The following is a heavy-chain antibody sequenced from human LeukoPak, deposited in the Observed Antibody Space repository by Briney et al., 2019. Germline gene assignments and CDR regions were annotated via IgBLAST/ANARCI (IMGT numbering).Heavy chain of an antibody. D-gene: IGHD3-22*01. J-gene: IGHJ5*02. Sequence: PSETLSLTCTVSGGSITSNFWSWIRQPPGKGLEWIGYICYSGSTNYNPSLNSRATISADTSKNQFSLKLTSVTTTDTAIYYCARLTYYQDSGGYYWFDPWGQGILVTVSS. CDR2: ICYSGST. CDR1: GGSITSNF. CDR3: ARLTYYQDSGGYYWFDP. V-gene: IGHV4-59*01.